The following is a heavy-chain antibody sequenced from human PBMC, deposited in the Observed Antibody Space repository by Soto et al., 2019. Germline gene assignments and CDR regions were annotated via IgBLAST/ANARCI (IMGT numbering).Heavy chain of an antibody. CDR3: VRGNDNNDFWNKWSLEP. CDR1: GDSIKNNW. J-gene: IGHJ5*02. CDR2: IYQTGTI. D-gene: IGHD3-3*01. Sequence: QVQVQESGPGLVKPSGTLSLTCVVSGDSIKNNWWSWVRQPPGKGLEWIGEIYQTGTINYNPSLRSRVTISVDKSKNQLSLKVDSVTAADTAVYYWVRGNDNNDFWNKWSLEPWGQGTLVTVSS. V-gene: IGHV4-4*02.